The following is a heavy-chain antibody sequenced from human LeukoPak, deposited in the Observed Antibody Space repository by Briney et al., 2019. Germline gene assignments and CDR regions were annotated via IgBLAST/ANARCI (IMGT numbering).Heavy chain of an antibody. CDR2: IIPIFGTT. CDR1: GGAFNSYA. D-gene: IGHD3-16*01. Sequence: SVKVSCKASGGAFNSYAISWVREAPGQGREWMGGIIPIFGTTNYARTFRGRVTLTADKSTRTAYMELSSLRSEDTAVYYCARDNDPRDPPHFDYWGQGTLVTVSS. J-gene: IGHJ4*02. CDR3: ARDNDPRDPPHFDY. V-gene: IGHV1-69*06.